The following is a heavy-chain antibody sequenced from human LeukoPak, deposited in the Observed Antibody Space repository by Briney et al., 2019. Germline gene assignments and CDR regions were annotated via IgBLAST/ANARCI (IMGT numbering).Heavy chain of an antibody. V-gene: IGHV3-21*04. J-gene: IGHJ6*02. D-gene: IGHD2-2*01. CDR1: GFDFSTYS. CDR3: ARLGYCSSTSCYASYYYGMDV. CDR2: ISGSSTYK. Sequence: SGGSLRLSCEVSGFDFSTYSMNWVRQAPGKGLEWVSSISGSSTYKFYADSVKGRFTISRDNAKNSVYLQMNSLRAEDTAVYYCARLGYCSSTSCYASYYYGMDVWGQGTTVTVSS.